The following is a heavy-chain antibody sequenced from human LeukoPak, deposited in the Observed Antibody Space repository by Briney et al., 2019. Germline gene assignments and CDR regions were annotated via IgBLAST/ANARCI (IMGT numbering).Heavy chain of an antibody. D-gene: IGHD6-13*01. CDR1: GFTFDDYA. J-gene: IGHJ4*02. V-gene: IGHV3-43*02. CDR3: AKVYVGSWYAYDH. CDR2: ISGDGGTT. Sequence: GGSLRLSCTASGFTFDDYAMHWVRQAPAKGLEWVSLISGDGGTTDYADSVKRRFTISRDNRRNSLYLHMNSLRTEDTALYFCAKVYVGSWYAYDHWGQGTLVTVSS.